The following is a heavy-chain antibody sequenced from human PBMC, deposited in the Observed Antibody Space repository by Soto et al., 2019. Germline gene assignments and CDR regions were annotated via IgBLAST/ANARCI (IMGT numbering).Heavy chain of an antibody. D-gene: IGHD3-3*01. CDR3: AFLAKPGYDFWSGYYLDY. Sequence: SVKVSCKASGGTFSSYAISWVRQAPGQGLEWMGGIIPIFGTANYAQKFQGRVTITADESTSTAYMEMSSLRPEDTAVYYCAFLAKPGYDFWSGYYLDYWG. J-gene: IGHJ4*01. CDR2: IIPIFGTA. CDR1: GGTFSSYA. V-gene: IGHV1-69*13.